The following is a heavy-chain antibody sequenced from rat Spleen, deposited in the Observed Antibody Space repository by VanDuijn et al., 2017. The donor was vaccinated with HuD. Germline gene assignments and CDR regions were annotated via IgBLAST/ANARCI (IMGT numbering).Heavy chain of an antibody. V-gene: IGHV5-20*01. Sequence: EVQLVESGGGLVQPGRSLKLSCVTSGFTFNYYWMTWVRQAPTKGLEWVASISYDGGNTYYRDSVKGRFTISRDNAKSSLYLQMDSLRSEDTSTYYCAKDQLTGGYYFDYWGQGVMVTVSS. D-gene: IGHD5-1*01. CDR1: GFTFNYYW. J-gene: IGHJ2*01. CDR2: ISYDGGNT. CDR3: AKDQLTGGYYFDY.